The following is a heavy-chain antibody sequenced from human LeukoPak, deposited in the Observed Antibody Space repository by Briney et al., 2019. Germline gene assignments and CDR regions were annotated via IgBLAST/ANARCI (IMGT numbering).Heavy chain of an antibody. CDR2: INPSGGST. CDR1: GYTFTTYY. CDR3: ARSREGNFDY. V-gene: IGHV1-46*01. J-gene: IGHJ4*02. Sequence: ASVKISCKASGYTFTTYYMHWVRQAPGQGLEWMGIINPSGGSTSYAQKFQGRVTMTRDTSTSTVYMELSSLRSEDTAVYYCARSREGNFDYWGQGTLVTVSS.